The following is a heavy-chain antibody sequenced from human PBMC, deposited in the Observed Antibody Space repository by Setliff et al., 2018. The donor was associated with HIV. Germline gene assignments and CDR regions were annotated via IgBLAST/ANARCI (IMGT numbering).Heavy chain of an antibody. CDR2: VNPYSGNS. Sequence: GASVKVSCKASGGTFSSYAISWVRQAPGQGLEWLGWVNPYSGNSGYAQKFHGRLTMTRDTSRGTAHMELRSLRSDDTAVYFCARGYASGSGSYYYDYWGQGTLVTVSS. V-gene: IGHV1-8*02. D-gene: IGHD2-15*01. J-gene: IGHJ4*02. CDR1: GGTFSSYA. CDR3: ARGYASGSGSYYYDY.